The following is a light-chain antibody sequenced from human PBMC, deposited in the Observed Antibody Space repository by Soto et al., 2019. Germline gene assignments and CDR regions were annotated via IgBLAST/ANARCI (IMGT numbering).Light chain of an antibody. V-gene: IGKV3-15*01. J-gene: IGKJ3*01. CDR2: GAS. CDR1: QSVSSN. CDR3: QQYNNWPQP. Sequence: EIVMTQSPATLSVSPGERATLSCRASQSVSSNLAWYQQKPGQAPRLLIYGASTRATGIPARFSGSGSGTEFTLTISSLQSEDFAVYYCQQYNNWPQPFGPGTKVDIK.